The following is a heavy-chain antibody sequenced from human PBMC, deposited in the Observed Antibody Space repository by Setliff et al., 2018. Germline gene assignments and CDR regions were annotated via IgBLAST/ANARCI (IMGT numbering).Heavy chain of an antibody. CDR3: AKSPHDFWSGRVFFDF. J-gene: IGHJ4*01. V-gene: IGHV3-23*01. CDR2: VSVSGDNT. Sequence: GGSLRLSCAASGLTFNSYAMSWVRQAPGKGLEWVSTVSVSGDNTYYTDSVKGRFTTSRDNSKNTLSLQMSSLRTEDTAIYYCAKSPHDFWSGRVFFDFWGQGMLVTVSS. D-gene: IGHD3-3*01. CDR1: GLTFNSYA.